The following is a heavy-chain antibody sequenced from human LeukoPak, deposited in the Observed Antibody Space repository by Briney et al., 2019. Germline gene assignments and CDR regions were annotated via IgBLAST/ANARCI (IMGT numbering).Heavy chain of an antibody. CDR3: APKPPEKNYFDP. J-gene: IGHJ5*02. CDR2: TYWGDDK. V-gene: IGHV2-5*02. D-gene: IGHD1-7*01. CDR1: GFPRRTNAA. Sequence: SGPTLMHLCPPRTLTCTFSGFPRRTNAAVGGVRRPPGKSQEFLELTYWGDDKRYSPSLRTRLTITKGTSKDQVVLTMTDMDPVDTATYYCAPKPPEKNYFDPWGQGTLVIVSS.